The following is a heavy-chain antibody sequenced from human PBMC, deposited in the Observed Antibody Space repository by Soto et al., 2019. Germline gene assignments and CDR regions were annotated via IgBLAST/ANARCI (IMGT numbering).Heavy chain of an antibody. CDR2: IYYSGST. CDR3: ARHGSSGWHPEPPFAY. V-gene: IGHV4-39*01. Sequence: QLQLQESGPGLVKPSETLSLTCTVSGGSISSSSYYWGWIRQPPGKGLEWIGSIYYSGSTYYTPHLTSRVTISVDTSKNQFSLKLSSVTAADTAVYYCARHGSSGWHPEPPFAYWGQGTLVTVSS. D-gene: IGHD6-19*01. CDR1: GGSISSSSYY. J-gene: IGHJ4*02.